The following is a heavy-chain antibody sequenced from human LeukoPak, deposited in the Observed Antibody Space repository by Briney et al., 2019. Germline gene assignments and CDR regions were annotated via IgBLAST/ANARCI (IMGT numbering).Heavy chain of an antibody. CDR1: GFTFSSYA. V-gene: IGHV3-23*01. CDR3: AKDWGYYYDSSGYFDY. Sequence: GGSLRLSCAASGFTFSSYAMSWVRQAPGKGPEWVSAISHSGGTTYYADSVKGRFTISRDNSKNTLYLQMNSLRAEDTAVYYCAKDWGYYYDSSGYFDYWGQGTLVTVSS. J-gene: IGHJ4*02. D-gene: IGHD3-22*01. CDR2: ISHSGGTT.